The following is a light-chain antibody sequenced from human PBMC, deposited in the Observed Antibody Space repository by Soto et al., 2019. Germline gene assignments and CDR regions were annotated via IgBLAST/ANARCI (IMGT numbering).Light chain of an antibody. Sequence: EIVLTQSPGTLSLSPGEGATLSCRASQSVSSNLAWYQQKPGQAPRLLIYGASTRATGSPDRFSGSGSGTEFTLTINRLQSEDFAVYYCQKYDYWPPITFGQGTRLEIK. V-gene: IGKV3-15*01. J-gene: IGKJ5*01. CDR2: GAS. CDR3: QKYDYWPPIT. CDR1: QSVSSN.